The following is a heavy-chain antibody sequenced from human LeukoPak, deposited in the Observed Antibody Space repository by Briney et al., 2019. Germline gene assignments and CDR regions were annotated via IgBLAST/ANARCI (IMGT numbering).Heavy chain of an antibody. Sequence: GGSLRLSCAASGFTFSTYWMTWVRQAPGKGLEWVANINQDGSEKYYVDSVKGRLTISRDNAKNSLYLQMNSLRAEGTAVYFCARSISTDVWGQGTTVTVSS. CDR1: GFTFSTYW. J-gene: IGHJ6*02. CDR2: INQDGSEK. V-gene: IGHV3-7*01. CDR3: ARSISTDV.